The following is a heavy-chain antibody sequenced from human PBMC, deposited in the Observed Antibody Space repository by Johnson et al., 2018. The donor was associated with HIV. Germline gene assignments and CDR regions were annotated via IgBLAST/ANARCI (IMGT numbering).Heavy chain of an antibody. Sequence: QVQLVESGGGLVKPGGSLRLSCVASGFTFSDYYMSWIRQAPGKGLEWVAVISYDGSNKYYADSVKGRFTISRDNSKNTLYLQMNSLRAEDTAVYYCARDKGIAARPDAFDIWGQGTMVTVSS. J-gene: IGHJ3*02. CDR1: GFTFSDYY. V-gene: IGHV3-30*04. CDR3: ARDKGIAARPDAFDI. D-gene: IGHD6-6*01. CDR2: ISYDGSNK.